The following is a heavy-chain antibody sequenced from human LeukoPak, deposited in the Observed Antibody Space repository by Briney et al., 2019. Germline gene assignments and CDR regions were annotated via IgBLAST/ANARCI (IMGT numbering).Heavy chain of an antibody. CDR2: INWNGGSR. J-gene: IGHJ4*02. CDR3: ARDGGGVYDFWSGYYYFDY. D-gene: IGHD3-3*01. CDR1: GFKFDDYG. V-gene: IGHV3-20*04. Sequence: GGSLRLSCAASGFKFDDYGMSWVRQVPGKGLEWVSGINWNGGSRGYADSVKGRFTISRDNAKNSLYLQMNSLRAEDTAVYYCARDGGGVYDFWSGYYYFDYWGQGTLVTVSS.